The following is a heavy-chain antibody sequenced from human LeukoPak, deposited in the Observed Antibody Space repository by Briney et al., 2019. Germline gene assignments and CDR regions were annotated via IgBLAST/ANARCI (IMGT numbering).Heavy chain of an antibody. CDR1: GVSISSSNSY. CDR2: IYHSGST. CDR3: ASRNCSSTSCYYVVDAFDI. V-gene: IGHV4-39*07. J-gene: IGHJ3*02. Sequence: NSSETLSLTCTVSGVSISSSNSYWGWIRQPPGKGLEWIGSIYHSGSTYYNPSLKSRVTISVDTSKNQFSLKLSSVTAADTAVYYCASRNCSSTSCYYVVDAFDIWGQGTMVTVSS. D-gene: IGHD2-2*01.